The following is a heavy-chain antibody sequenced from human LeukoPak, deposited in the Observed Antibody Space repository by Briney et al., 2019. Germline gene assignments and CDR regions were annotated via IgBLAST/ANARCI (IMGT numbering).Heavy chain of an antibody. CDR3: ARRDVLTGSTWFDP. Sequence: PGGSLKLSCAASGFTFSSFGMHWVRHTPGKGLEWVAIILYDGSNEYADSVKGRFTISRDNSRNTLYLQMNSLRAEDTAVHFCARRDVLTGSTWFDPWGQGTLVVVSS. D-gene: IGHD3-9*01. CDR1: GFTFSSFG. CDR2: ILYDGSNE. V-gene: IGHV3-33*01. J-gene: IGHJ5*02.